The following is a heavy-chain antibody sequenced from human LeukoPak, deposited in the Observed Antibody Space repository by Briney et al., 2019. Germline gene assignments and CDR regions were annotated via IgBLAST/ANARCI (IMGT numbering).Heavy chain of an antibody. CDR1: GFTFSSYS. J-gene: IGHJ4*02. CDR3: AKGIKSSGVYFDY. D-gene: IGHD3-22*01. Sequence: GGSLRLSCAASGFTFSSYSMNWVRQAPGKGLEWVSSISSSSSYIYYADSVKGRFTISRDNAKNSLYLQMNSLRAEDTALYYCAKGIKSSGVYFDYWGQGTLVTVSS. CDR2: ISSSSSYI. V-gene: IGHV3-21*04.